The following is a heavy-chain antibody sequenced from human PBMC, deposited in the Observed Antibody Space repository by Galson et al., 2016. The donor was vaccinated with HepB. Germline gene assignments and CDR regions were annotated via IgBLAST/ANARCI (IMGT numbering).Heavy chain of an antibody. V-gene: IGHV1-69*06. CDR3: AKSVGLVYHSQYMDV. CDR1: GGTFTSYA. J-gene: IGHJ6*03. Sequence: SVKVSCKASGGTFTSYALNWVRQAPGQGLEWMGGVISFSNTADYAQKFQGRVTITADTSSSTTYMELSSLTSDDTAVYYCAKSVGLVYHSQYMDVWGQGTTVSVS. D-gene: IGHD3/OR15-3a*01. CDR2: VISFSNTA.